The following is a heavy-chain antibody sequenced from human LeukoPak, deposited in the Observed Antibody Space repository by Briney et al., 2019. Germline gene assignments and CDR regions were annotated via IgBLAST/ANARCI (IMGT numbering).Heavy chain of an antibody. Sequence: GGSLRLSCAASGFTFSSYAMSWVRQAPGKGLEWVSAISGSGGSTYYADSAKGRFTISRDNSKNTLYLQMNSLRAEDTAVYYCAKASNYQLRFHYFDYWGQGTLVTVSS. J-gene: IGHJ4*02. CDR2: ISGSGGST. CDR1: GFTFSSYA. D-gene: IGHD3-3*01. V-gene: IGHV3-23*01. CDR3: AKASNYQLRFHYFDY.